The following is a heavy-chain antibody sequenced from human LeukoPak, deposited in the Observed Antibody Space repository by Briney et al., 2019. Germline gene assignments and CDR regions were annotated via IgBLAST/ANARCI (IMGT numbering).Heavy chain of an antibody. J-gene: IGHJ4*02. CDR2: INSDGSDT. V-gene: IGHV3-74*01. CDR1: GFTFGDYG. CDR3: ISSSPNIDY. Sequence: PGRSLRLSCTASGFTFGDYGMSWVRQAPGKGLVWVSRINSDGSDTRYADSVKGRFTISRDNAKNTLYLQMNSLRAEDTAVYYCISSSPNIDYWGQGTLVTVSS.